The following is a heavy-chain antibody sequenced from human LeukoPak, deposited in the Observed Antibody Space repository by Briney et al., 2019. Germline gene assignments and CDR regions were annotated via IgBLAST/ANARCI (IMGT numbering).Heavy chain of an antibody. D-gene: IGHD2-2*01. CDR1: GYTFTDYY. J-gene: IGHJ4*02. CDR2: IDPKSGGT. V-gene: IGHV1-2*02. CDR3: ARVPSPYTTSRYDY. Sequence: ASVTVSCKTSGYTFTDYYIHWVRQAPGQGPEWMGRIDPKSGGTNYAQKYQVRVAMTRDTSISTVYMELSGLRSDDTAVYYCARVPSPYTTSRYDYWGQRTLVTVSS.